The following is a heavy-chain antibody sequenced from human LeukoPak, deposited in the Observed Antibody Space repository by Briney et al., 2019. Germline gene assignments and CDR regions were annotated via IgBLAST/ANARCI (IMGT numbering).Heavy chain of an antibody. CDR3: ARGSEDNWNDLLWAFDI. Sequence: SETLSLTCAVYGGSFSGYYWSWIRQPPGKGLEWIGEINHSGSTNYNPSLKSRVTISVDTSKNQFSLQLSSVTAADTAVYYCARGSEDNWNDLLWAFDIWGQGTMVTVSS. J-gene: IGHJ3*02. V-gene: IGHV4-34*01. CDR1: GGSFSGYY. D-gene: IGHD1-20*01. CDR2: INHSGST.